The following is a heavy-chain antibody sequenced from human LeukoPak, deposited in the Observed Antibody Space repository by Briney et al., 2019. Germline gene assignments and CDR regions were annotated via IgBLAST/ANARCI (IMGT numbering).Heavy chain of an antibody. V-gene: IGHV7-4-1*02. D-gene: IGHD6-13*01. J-gene: IGHJ6*03. CDR2: INTNTGNP. Sequence: ASVKVSCKASGYTFTSYDINWVRQATGQGLEWMGWINTNTGNPTYAQGFTGRFVFSLDTSVSTAYLQISSLKAEDTAVYYCARGISSSWYRNYYYYMDVWGKGTTVTVSS. CDR3: ARGISSSWYRNYYYYMDV. CDR1: GYTFTSYD.